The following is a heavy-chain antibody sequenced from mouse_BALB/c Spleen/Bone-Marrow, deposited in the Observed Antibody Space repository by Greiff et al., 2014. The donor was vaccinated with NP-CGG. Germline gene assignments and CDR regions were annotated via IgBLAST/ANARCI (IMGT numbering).Heavy chain of an antibody. CDR2: IHYSGIT. CDR1: GYSITSYYS. J-gene: IGHJ4*01. Sequence: VQLQQSGPDLVKPSQSLSLTCTVTGYSITSYYSRYWIRQFPGNKLGWVGIIHYSGITDYNSSLKRRITITRDTSNNQFFLQLKSLTTEDTATYYCARCGGTHYTMDYWGQGTSVTVSS. D-gene: IGHD4-1*01. V-gene: IGHV3-1*02. CDR3: ARCGGTHYTMDY.